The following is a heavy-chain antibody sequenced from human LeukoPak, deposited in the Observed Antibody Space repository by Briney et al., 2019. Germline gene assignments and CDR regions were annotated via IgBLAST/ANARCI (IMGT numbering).Heavy chain of an antibody. J-gene: IGHJ4*02. D-gene: IGHD1-1*01. CDR2: ISGSGGST. CDR1: GFTFSSYA. V-gene: IGHV3-23*01. CDR3: AKHCRTTGTTFAIFDY. Sequence: PGGSLRLSCAASGFTFSSYAMSWVRQAPGKGLEWVSAISGSGGSTYYADSVKSRFTISRDNSKNTLYLQMNSLRAEDTAVYYCAKHCRTTGTTFAIFDYWGQGTLVTVSS.